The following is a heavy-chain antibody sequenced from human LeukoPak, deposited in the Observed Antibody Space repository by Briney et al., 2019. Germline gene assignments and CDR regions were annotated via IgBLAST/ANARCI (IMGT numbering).Heavy chain of an antibody. CDR2: IIPIFGTA. V-gene: IGHV1-69*13. CDR3: ARADLGSYNWFDP. D-gene: IGHD2-15*01. J-gene: IGHJ5*02. Sequence: GASVKVSCKASGGTFSSYAIGWVRQAPGQGLEWMGGIIPIFGTANYAQKFQGRVTITADESTSTAYMELSSLRSEDTAVYYCARADLGSYNWFDPWGQGTLVTVSS. CDR1: GGTFSSYA.